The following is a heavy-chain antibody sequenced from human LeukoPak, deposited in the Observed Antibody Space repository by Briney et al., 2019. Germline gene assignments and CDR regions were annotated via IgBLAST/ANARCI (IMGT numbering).Heavy chain of an antibody. CDR2: ISGSGGST. D-gene: IGHD1-26*01. J-gene: IGHJ4*02. Sequence: QAGGSLRLSCAASGFTFSSYAMSWVRQAPGKGLEWVSAISGSGGSTYYADSVKGRFTISRDNSKNTLYLQMNSLRAEDTAVYYCAKDPLGGSYSMSYFDYWGQGTLVTVSS. CDR1: GFTFSSYA. V-gene: IGHV3-23*01. CDR3: AKDPLGGSYSMSYFDY.